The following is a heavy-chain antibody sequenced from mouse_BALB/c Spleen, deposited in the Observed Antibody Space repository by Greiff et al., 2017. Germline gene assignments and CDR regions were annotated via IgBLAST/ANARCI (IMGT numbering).Heavy chain of an antibody. V-gene: IGHV3-2*02. J-gene: IGHJ3*01. CDR3: AKDYGI. CDR2: ISYSGNP. Sequence: EVKLEESGPGLVKPSQSLSLTCTVTGYSITSDYAWNWIRQFPGNKLEWMGYISYSGNPSYNPSLKSRISITRDTSKNQFFLQLNSVTTEDTATYYCAKDYGIWGQGTLVTVSA. D-gene: IGHD1-1*01. CDR1: GYSITSDYA.